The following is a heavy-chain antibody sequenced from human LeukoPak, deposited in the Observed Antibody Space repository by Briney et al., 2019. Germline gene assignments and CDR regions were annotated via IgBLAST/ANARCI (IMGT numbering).Heavy chain of an antibody. CDR3: ASRKAALVVITTSGFDY. Sequence: KTSETLSLTCTVSGGSISSSSYYWGWIRQPPGKGLEWIGSIYYSGSTCYNPSLKSRVTISVDTSKNQFSLKLSSVTAADTAVYYCASRKAALVVITTSGFDYWGQGTLVTVSS. CDR1: GGSISSSSYY. V-gene: IGHV4-39*01. D-gene: IGHD3-22*01. J-gene: IGHJ4*02. CDR2: IYYSGST.